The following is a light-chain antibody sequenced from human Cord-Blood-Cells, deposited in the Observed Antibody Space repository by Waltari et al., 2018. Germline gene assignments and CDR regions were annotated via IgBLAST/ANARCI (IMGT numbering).Light chain of an antibody. V-gene: IGKV1-39*01. CDR1: QSISSY. CDR2: AAS. Sequence: IQMTQSPSSLSASVGDRVPITCRASQSISSYLNWYQQKPGKAPKLLLYAASSLQSGVPSMFSGSGSGTDFTLTISSLQPEDFATYYCQQSYSTPRTFGQGTKVEIK. J-gene: IGKJ1*01. CDR3: QQSYSTPRT.